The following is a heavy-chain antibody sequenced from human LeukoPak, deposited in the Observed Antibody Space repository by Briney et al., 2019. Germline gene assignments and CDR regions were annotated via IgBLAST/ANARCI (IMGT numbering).Heavy chain of an antibody. D-gene: IGHD2-15*01. CDR3: AREVVGIDY. CDR2: IYYSGST. J-gene: IGHJ4*02. Sequence: SETLSLTCTVSGGSISSYYWSWIRQPPGKGLEWIGYIYYSGSTNYNPSLKSRVTISVDTSKNQISLKLSSVTAADTAVYYCAREVVGIDYWGQGTLVTVSS. CDR1: GGSISSYY. V-gene: IGHV4-59*01.